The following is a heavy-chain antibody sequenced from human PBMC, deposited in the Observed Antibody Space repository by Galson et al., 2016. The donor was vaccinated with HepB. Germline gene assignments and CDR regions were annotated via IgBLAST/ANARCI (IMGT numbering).Heavy chain of an antibody. Sequence: LRLSCAASGFTFSNYGMHWVRQAPGKGLEWVSVIYSGGTTYYAGSVKGRFTISRDNSKNTLYLQMNSLRAEDTAVYYCAGLSGSYYFGMDVRGQGTTVTVSS. CDR3: AGLSGSYYFGMDV. CDR2: IYSGGTT. V-gene: IGHV3-53*01. J-gene: IGHJ6*02. CDR1: GFTFSNYG. D-gene: IGHD1-26*01.